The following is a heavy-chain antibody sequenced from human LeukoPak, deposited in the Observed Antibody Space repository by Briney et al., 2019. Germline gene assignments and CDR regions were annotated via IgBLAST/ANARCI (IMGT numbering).Heavy chain of an antibody. D-gene: IGHD2-15*01. Sequence: PGGSLRLSCAASGFTFSSYSMNWVRQAPGKGLEWVSYISSSSSTIYYADSVKGRFTISRDNAKNSLYLQMNSLRAEDTAVYYCARQPDCSGGSCYPDYWGQGTLVTVSS. V-gene: IGHV3-48*04. CDR2: ISSSSSTI. J-gene: IGHJ4*02. CDR3: ARQPDCSGGSCYPDY. CDR1: GFTFSSYS.